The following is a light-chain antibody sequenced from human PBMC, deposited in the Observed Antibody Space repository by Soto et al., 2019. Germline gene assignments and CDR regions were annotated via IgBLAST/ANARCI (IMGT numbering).Light chain of an antibody. Sequence: EIVLTQSPGTLSLSPGERATLSCRASQSVSSSYLAWYQQKPGQAPRLLIYGASSRATGIPARFSGSGSGTDFTLTISHLEPEAFAVYYCQHRRNWPTFGQGTRLEIK. J-gene: IGKJ5*01. V-gene: IGKV3D-20*02. CDR2: GAS. CDR3: QHRRNWPT. CDR1: QSVSSSY.